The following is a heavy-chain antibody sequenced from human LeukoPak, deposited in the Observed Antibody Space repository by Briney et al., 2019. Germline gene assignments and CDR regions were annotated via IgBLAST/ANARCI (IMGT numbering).Heavy chain of an antibody. D-gene: IGHD3-3*01. Sequence: EASVKVSCKASGYTFTSYYMHWVRQAPGQGLEWMGIINPSGGSTSYAQKFQGRVTMTRDMSTSTVYMELSSLRSEDTAVYYCARGGGVHTHRENYYYMDVWGKGTTVTVSS. CDR2: INPSGGST. J-gene: IGHJ6*03. V-gene: IGHV1-46*01. CDR3: ARGGGVHTHRENYYYMDV. CDR1: GYTFTSYY.